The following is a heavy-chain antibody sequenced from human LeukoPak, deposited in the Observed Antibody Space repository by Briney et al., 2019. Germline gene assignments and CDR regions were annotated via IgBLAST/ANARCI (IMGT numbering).Heavy chain of an antibody. Sequence: PSETLSLTCTVSGGSVSSGGFYWTWIRQPPGKGLEWIGYIYYSGSTNYIPSLRSRLTISVDTSKNQFSLKLSSVTAADTAVYYCASEDITGTASYFDYWGQGTLVTVSS. CDR1: GGSVSSGGFY. J-gene: IGHJ4*02. V-gene: IGHV4-61*08. CDR2: IYYSGST. D-gene: IGHD1-7*01. CDR3: ASEDITGTASYFDY.